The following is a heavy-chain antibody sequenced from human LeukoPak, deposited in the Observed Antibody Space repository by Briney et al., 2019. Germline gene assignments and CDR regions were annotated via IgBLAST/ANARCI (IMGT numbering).Heavy chain of an antibody. CDR1: GYTFTSYG. Sequence: GASVKVSCKASGYTFTSYGISWVRQAPGQGLEWMGWISAYNGNTNYAQKLQGRVTMTTDTSTSTAYMELRSLRSDDTAVYYCAREPRRPYYYYYYGMDVWGQGTTVTVSS. J-gene: IGHJ6*02. CDR3: AREPRRPYYYYYYGMDV. CDR2: ISAYNGNT. V-gene: IGHV1-18*01.